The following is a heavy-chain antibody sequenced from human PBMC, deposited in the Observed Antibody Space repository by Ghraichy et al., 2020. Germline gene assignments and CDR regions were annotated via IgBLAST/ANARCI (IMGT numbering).Heavy chain of an antibody. CDR3: ARDRGISTAPNDAFDI. CDR2: IYYTGST. J-gene: IGHJ3*02. CDR1: GDSISSYY. D-gene: IGHD2/OR15-2a*01. V-gene: IGHV4-59*01. Sequence: SETLSLTCTVSGDSISSYYWSWIRQPPGKGLEWPGYIYYTGSTNYDPSLKSRVTISIDTSKTQFSLKLSSVTPADTAMYYCARDRGISTAPNDAFDIWGQGTMVTVSS.